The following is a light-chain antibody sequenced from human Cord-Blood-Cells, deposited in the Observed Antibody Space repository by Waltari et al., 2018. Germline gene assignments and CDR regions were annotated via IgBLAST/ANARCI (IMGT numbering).Light chain of an antibody. CDR3: SSYTSSSTLV. Sequence: QSALTQPASVSGSPGQSITISCTGTSSDVGGHNYVSWYQQHPGKAPKLMIYDVSKRPSGVSNRFSGSKSGNTASLTISGLQAEDEADYYCSSYTSSSTLVFGTGTKVTVL. CDR2: DVS. J-gene: IGLJ1*01. V-gene: IGLV2-14*01. CDR1: SSDVGGHNY.